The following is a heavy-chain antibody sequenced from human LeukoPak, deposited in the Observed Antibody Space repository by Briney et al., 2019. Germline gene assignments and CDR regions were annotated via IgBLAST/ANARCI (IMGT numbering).Heavy chain of an antibody. V-gene: IGHV3-23*01. Sequence: GGSLRLSCAASGFTFSSYAMSWVRQAPGKGLEWVSAISGSGGSTYYADSVEGRFTISRDNSKNTLYLQMNSLRAEDAAVYYCAATTDVLLWFGELRYWGQGTLVTVSS. D-gene: IGHD3-10*01. J-gene: IGHJ4*02. CDR1: GFTFSSYA. CDR3: AATTDVLLWFGELRY. CDR2: ISGSGGST.